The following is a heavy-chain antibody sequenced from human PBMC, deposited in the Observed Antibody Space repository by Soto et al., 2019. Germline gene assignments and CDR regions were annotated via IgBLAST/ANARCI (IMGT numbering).Heavy chain of an antibody. Sequence: RGESLKISCKGSGYSFTSYWISWVRQMPGKGLEWMGRIDPSDSYTNYSPSFQSHVTISADKSISTAYLQWSSLKASDTAMYYCARHESTAHYDLLTGTNWFDPWGQGTLVTVSS. J-gene: IGHJ5*02. CDR1: GYSFTSYW. CDR2: IDPSDSYT. V-gene: IGHV5-10-1*01. CDR3: ARHESTAHYDLLTGTNWFDP. D-gene: IGHD3-9*01.